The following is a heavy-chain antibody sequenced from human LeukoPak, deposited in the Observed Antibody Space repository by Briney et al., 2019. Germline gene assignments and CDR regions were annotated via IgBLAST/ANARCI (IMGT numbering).Heavy chain of an antibody. Sequence: GGSLRLSCETSGFTFSNYAMSLVRLAPGRGLEWVSRIIRSDDTTYYADSVKGRFTISRDSSKNTLYLQMNSLRAEDTAIYYCARDGTTTRYNWFDSWGQGTLVTVSS. CDR3: ARDGTTTRYNWFDS. V-gene: IGHV3-23*01. D-gene: IGHD1-7*01. CDR1: GFTFSNYA. CDR2: IIRSDDTT. J-gene: IGHJ5*01.